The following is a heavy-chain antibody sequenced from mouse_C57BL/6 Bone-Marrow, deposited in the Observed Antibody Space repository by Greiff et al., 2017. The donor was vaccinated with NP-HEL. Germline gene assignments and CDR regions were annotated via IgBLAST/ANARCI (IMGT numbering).Heavy chain of an antibody. Sequence: EVQLQQSGPGLVKPSQSLSLTCSVTGYSITSGHYWNWIRQFPGNKLEWMGYISYDGSNNYNPSLKNRISITRDTSKNQFFLKLNSVTTEDTATYYCAARDGNYSNYDYAMDYWGQGTSVTVSS. CDR2: ISYDGSN. CDR1: GYSITSGHY. D-gene: IGHD2-5*01. CDR3: AARDGNYSNYDYAMDY. V-gene: IGHV3-6*01. J-gene: IGHJ4*01.